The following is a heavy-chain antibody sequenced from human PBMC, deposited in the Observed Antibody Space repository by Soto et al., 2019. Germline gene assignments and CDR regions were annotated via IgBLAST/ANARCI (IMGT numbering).Heavy chain of an antibody. J-gene: IGHJ4*02. D-gene: IGHD3-22*01. CDR3: ARVFDSSGYHYVRYFDY. Sequence: LRLSCAASGFTFSDYYMSWIRQAPGKGLEWVSYISSSGSTIYDADSVRGRCTISRDNAKNSLYLQMNSLRAEDTAVYYCARVFDSSGYHYVRYFDYWGQGTLVTVSS. V-gene: IGHV3-11*01. CDR2: ISSSGSTI. CDR1: GFTFSDYY.